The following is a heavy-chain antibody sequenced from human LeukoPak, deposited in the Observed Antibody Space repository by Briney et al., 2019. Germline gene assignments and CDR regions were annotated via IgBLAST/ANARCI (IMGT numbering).Heavy chain of an antibody. CDR3: ARDRVAKYQLLGEDYYYYMDV. CDR1: GYTFTSYY. CDR2: INPSGGGT. Sequence: ASVKVSCKASGYTFTSYYMHWVRQAPGQGLEWMGIINPSGGGTNYARKSQGWVTMTRDTSISTAYMELSRLRSDDTAVYYCARDRVAKYQLLGEDYYYYMDVWGKGTTVTVSS. V-gene: IGHV1-2*04. J-gene: IGHJ6*03. D-gene: IGHD2-2*01.